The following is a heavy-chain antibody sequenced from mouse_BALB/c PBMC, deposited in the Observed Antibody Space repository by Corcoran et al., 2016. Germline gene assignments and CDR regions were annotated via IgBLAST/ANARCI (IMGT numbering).Heavy chain of an antibody. V-gene: IGHV1-9*01. D-gene: IGHD1-1*01. CDR2: ILPGSGST. Sequence: QVQLQQSGAELMKPGASVKISCKATGYTFSSYWIEWVKQRPGHGLEWIGEILPGSGSTNYNEKFNGKATFTADTSSNTAYMQLSSLTSEDSAVYYCARNYGSSYDWDFYVWGAGTTVTVSS. CDR1: GYTFSSYW. J-gene: IGHJ1*01. CDR3: ARNYGSSYDWDFYV.